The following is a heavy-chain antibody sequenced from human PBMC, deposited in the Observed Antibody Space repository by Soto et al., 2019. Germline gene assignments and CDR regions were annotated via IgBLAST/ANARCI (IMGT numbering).Heavy chain of an antibody. J-gene: IGHJ3*02. Sequence: GGSLRLSCAASGFTFSSYAMHWVRQAPGKGLEWVAVISYDGSNKYYADSVKGRFTISRDNSKNTLYLQMNSLRAEDTAVYYCASDYSSSAFDIWGQGTMVTVSS. V-gene: IGHV3-30-3*01. D-gene: IGHD6-13*01. CDR3: ASDYSSSAFDI. CDR2: ISYDGSNK. CDR1: GFTFSSYA.